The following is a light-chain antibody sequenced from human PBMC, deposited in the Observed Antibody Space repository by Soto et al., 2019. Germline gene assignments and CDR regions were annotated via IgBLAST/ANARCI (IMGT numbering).Light chain of an antibody. CDR3: QQSYSNPST. V-gene: IGKV1-39*01. Sequence: DIQMTQSPSSLSASVGDRVTITCRASQRISTYLNWYQQKPGKAPKLLIYGASSLQSGVKSRFSGSGSGTYFTLTFGSPQPEDFATYYCQQSYSNPSTFGPGTKVDIK. CDR1: QRISTY. CDR2: GAS. J-gene: IGKJ3*01.